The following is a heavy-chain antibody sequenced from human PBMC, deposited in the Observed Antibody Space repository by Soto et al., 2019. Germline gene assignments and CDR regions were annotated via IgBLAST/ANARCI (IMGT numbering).Heavy chain of an antibody. V-gene: IGHV3-33*01. CDR3: ARDDQERTYYYDSSGYSGYGMDV. Sequence: GGSLRLSCAASGFTFSSYGMHWVRQAPGKGLEWVAVIWYDGSNKYYADSVKGRFTISRDNSKNTLYLQMNSLRAEDTAVYYCARDDQERTYYYDSSGYSGYGMDVWGQGTTVTVSS. D-gene: IGHD3-22*01. J-gene: IGHJ6*02. CDR1: GFTFSSYG. CDR2: IWYDGSNK.